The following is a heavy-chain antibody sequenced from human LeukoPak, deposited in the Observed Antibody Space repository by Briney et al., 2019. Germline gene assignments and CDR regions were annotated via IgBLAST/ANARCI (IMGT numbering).Heavy chain of an antibody. CDR2: IYYSGST. Sequence: PSETLSLTCTVSGGSISNYYWSWIRQPPGKGLEWIGYIYYSGSTNYNPSLKSRVTISVDTSSNQFSLKLNSVTAADTAVYYCARRAYGSGSFNRYHLDYWGRGTLVAVSS. CDR1: GGSISNYY. J-gene: IGHJ4*02. D-gene: IGHD3-10*01. CDR3: ARRAYGSGSFNRYHLDY. V-gene: IGHV4-59*08.